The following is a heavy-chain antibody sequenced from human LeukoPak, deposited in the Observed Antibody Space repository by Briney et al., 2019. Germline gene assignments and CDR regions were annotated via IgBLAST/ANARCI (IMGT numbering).Heavy chain of an antibody. Sequence: GASVHFSSPASGHIFTSYGISWARQAPGQGLEWIGWSSAYNVKANYAQKLQGRVTLTTDTSTSTAYTELRSLRSDDHAVYYCHGSGTYYEDYWGQGGLVTVSS. CDR2: SSAYNVKA. CDR1: GHIFTSYG. V-gene: IGHV1-18*01. D-gene: IGHD3-10*01. J-gene: IGHJ4*02. CDR3: HGSGTYYEDY.